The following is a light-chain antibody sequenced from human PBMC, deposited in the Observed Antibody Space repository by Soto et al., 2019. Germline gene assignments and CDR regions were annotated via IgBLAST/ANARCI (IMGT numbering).Light chain of an antibody. Sequence: QSVLTQPASVSGSPGQSITISCTGTSSDVGGYNYVSWYQQHPGKAPKLMIYDVSNRPSGVSNRFSGSKSGDTASLTISGLQAEHEADYYCSSYSSISAYVFGIGTKLTVL. J-gene: IGLJ1*01. V-gene: IGLV2-14*01. CDR2: DVS. CDR3: SSYSSISAYV. CDR1: SSDVGGYNY.